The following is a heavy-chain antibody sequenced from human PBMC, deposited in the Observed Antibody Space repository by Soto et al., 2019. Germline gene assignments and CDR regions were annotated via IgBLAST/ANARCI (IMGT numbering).Heavy chain of an antibody. J-gene: IGHJ6*02. CDR1: GYTFTSYY. D-gene: IGHD3-9*01. CDR3: ARDLQSWLGHYYYGMDV. CDR2: INPSGGST. Sequence: ASVKVSCKASGYTFTSYYMHWVRQAPGQGLEWMGIINPSGGSTSYAQKFQGRVTMTRDTSTSTVYMELSSLRSEDTAVYYCARDLQSWLGHYYYGMDVWGQGTTVTVSS. V-gene: IGHV1-46*03.